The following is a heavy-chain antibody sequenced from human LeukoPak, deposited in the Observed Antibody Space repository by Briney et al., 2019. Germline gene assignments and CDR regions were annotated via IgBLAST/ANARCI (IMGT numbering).Heavy chain of an antibody. J-gene: IGHJ4*02. V-gene: IGHV3-21*01. Sequence: GGSLRLSCAASGFTFSSYSMNWVRQAPGKGLEWVSSISSSSSYIYYADSVKGRFTISRDNAKNSLYLQMNSLRAEDTAVYYCARDGATTIFGVVTFDYWGQGILVTVSS. CDR2: ISSSSSYI. CDR3: ARDGATTIFGVVTFDY. CDR1: GFTFSSYS. D-gene: IGHD3-3*01.